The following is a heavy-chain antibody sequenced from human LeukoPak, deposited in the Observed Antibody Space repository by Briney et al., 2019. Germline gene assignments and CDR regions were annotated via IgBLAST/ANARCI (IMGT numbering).Heavy chain of an antibody. CDR1: GVSISSYY. V-gene: IGHV4-59*01. D-gene: IGHD3-10*01. CDR2: IYYSGST. CDR3: ARVLGIGGDYYGMDV. Sequence: SSETLSLTCTVSGVSISSYYWSWIRQPPGKGLEWIGYIYYSGSTNYNPSLKSRVTISVDTSKNQFSLKLSSVTAADTAVYYCARVLGIGGDYYGMDVWGQGTTVTVSS. J-gene: IGHJ6*02.